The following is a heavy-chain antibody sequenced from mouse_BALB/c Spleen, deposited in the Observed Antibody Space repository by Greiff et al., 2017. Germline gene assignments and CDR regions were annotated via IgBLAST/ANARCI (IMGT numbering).Heavy chain of an antibody. J-gene: IGHJ3*01. CDR3: ARIHYYGSFAY. Sequence: VQLQQSGAELVKPGASVKLSCTASGFNIKDTYMHWVKQRPEQGLEWIGRIDPANGNTKYDPKFQGKATITADTSSNTAYLQFSSLTSEDTAVYYCARIHYYGSFAYWGQGTLVTVSA. CDR2: IDPANGNT. D-gene: IGHD1-2*01. V-gene: IGHV14-3*02. CDR1: GFNIKDTY.